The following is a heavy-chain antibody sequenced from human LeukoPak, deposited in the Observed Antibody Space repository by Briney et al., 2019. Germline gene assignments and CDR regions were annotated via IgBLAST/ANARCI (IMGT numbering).Heavy chain of an antibody. V-gene: IGHV4-39*01. D-gene: IGHD3-10*01. Sequence: SETLSLTCTVSGGSISSNSYYWGWIRQPPGKGLEWIGSISYSGSTYYNPSLKSRVTISVDTSKNQFSLKLNSVTAADTAAYYCASIWFGELLGTHYYYYYMDVWGEGTTVSV. CDR3: ASIWFGELLGTHYYYYYMDV. CDR1: GGSISSNSYY. CDR2: ISYSGST. J-gene: IGHJ6*03.